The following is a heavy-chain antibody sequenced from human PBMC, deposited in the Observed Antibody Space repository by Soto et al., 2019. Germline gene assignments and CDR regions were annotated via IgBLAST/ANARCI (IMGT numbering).Heavy chain of an antibody. CDR1: GDSISSGGYY. V-gene: IGHV4-31*03. CDR2: IYYSGST. D-gene: IGHD6-13*01. J-gene: IGHJ5*02. CDR3: ARAKSSSWNWFDP. Sequence: PSETLSLTCTVSGDSISSGGYYWSWIRQHPGKGLECIGYIYYSGSTYCNPSLKSRITISVDTSKNQFFLRLNSVTAADRAVYYCARAKSSSWNWFDPWGQGTLVTVSS.